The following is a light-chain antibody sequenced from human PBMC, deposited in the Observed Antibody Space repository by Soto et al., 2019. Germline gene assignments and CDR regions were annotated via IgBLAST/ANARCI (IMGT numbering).Light chain of an antibody. CDR2: EDN. J-gene: IGLJ2*01. Sequence: NFMLTQPHSVSESPGKTVTISCTGSSGSIASNYVQWYQQRPGSAPTTVIYEDNQRPSGVPHRFSGSIDSSSNSASLTISGLKTEDEADYSCQSYDSSNQVFGGGTKVTVL. CDR1: SGSIASNY. V-gene: IGLV6-57*02. CDR3: QSYDSSNQV.